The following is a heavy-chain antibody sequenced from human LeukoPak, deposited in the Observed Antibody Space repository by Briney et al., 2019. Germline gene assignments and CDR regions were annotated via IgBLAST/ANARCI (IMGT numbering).Heavy chain of an antibody. CDR2: INHNGNVN. Sequence: GGSLRLSCEGSAFIFSGHWMNWVRQTPGKGLEWVASINHNGNVNYYVDSVKGRFTISRDNAKNSLYLQMSNLRAEDTAVYFCARGGGLDVWGQGATVTVSS. CDR1: AFIFSGHW. V-gene: IGHV3-7*03. D-gene: IGHD3-16*01. J-gene: IGHJ6*02. CDR3: ARGGGLDV.